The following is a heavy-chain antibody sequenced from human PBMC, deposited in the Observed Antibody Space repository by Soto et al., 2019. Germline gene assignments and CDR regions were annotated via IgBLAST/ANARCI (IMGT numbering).Heavy chain of an antibody. CDR1: GGTFSSYA. D-gene: IGHD1-1*01. Sequence: QVQLVQSGAEVKKPGSSVKVSCKASGGTFSSYAISWVRQAPGQGLEWMGGIIPIFGTANYAQKFQGRVTITADKSTSTAYMELSSLRSEDTAVYYCAREARNGHLQEYYFDYWGQGTLVTVSS. CDR2: IIPIFGTA. CDR3: AREARNGHLQEYYFDY. J-gene: IGHJ4*02. V-gene: IGHV1-69*14.